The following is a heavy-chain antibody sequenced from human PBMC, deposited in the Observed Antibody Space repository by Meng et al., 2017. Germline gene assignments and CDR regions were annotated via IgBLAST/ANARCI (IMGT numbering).Heavy chain of an antibody. Sequence: QLHLQESGPRLVRPSHTLSLTCTVSAASISSAVFWIWIRQPPGKDLEWIGYISYSGATHYNPSLKSRLTISVDTAKNQFSLSLSSVTAADTAVYYCARVVGDCASCYKGWFDPWGQGTLVTVSS. CDR2: ISYSGAT. CDR3: ARVVGDCASCYKGWFDP. V-gene: IGHV4-30-4*01. CDR1: AASISSAVF. J-gene: IGHJ5*02. D-gene: IGHD2-2*02.